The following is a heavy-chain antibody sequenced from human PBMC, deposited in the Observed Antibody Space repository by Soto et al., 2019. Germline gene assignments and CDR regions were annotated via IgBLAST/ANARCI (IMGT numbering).Heavy chain of an antibody. Sequence: SETLSLTCIVSGVSVRSYTWSWVRQPANKGLEWIGRVFSSVSATYNPSLKSRVTITMDTPENRISLKLDSVTAADAGVYYCARDGMPTGDTWGPGTAVTVSA. V-gene: IGHV4-4*07. CDR3: ARDGMPTGDT. J-gene: IGHJ4*02. CDR2: VFSSVSA. CDR1: GVSVRSYT. D-gene: IGHD2-21*02.